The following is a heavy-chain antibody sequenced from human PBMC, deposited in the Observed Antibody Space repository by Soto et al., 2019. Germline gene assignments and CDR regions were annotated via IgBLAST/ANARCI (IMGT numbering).Heavy chain of an antibody. CDR2: IIPIFGTA. D-gene: IGHD3-22*01. V-gene: IGHV1-69*06. CDR1: VGTFSSYA. CDR3: ARARSYYYDSSGYYFDY. Sequence: QLQLVQSGAEVKKPGSSVKVSCKASVGTFSSYAISWVRQAPGQGLEWMGGIIPIFGTANYAQKFQGRVTITADNSTSTAYMELSSLRSEDTAVYYCARARSYYYDSSGYYFDYWGQGTLVTVSS. J-gene: IGHJ4*02.